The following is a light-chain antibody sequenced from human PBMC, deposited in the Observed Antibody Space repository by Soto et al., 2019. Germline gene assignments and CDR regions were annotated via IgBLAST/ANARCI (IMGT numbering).Light chain of an antibody. V-gene: IGKV3-20*01. Sequence: EIVLTQSPGTLSLSPGERATLSCRASQSVSSSYLAWYQQKPGQAPRLLIYGASSRATGIPDRFSGSGSGTVFPLTISRLQPEDFAVYCCQHCGISLGTFGQGTKVEIK. CDR1: QSVSSSY. CDR2: GAS. CDR3: QHCGISLGT. J-gene: IGKJ1*01.